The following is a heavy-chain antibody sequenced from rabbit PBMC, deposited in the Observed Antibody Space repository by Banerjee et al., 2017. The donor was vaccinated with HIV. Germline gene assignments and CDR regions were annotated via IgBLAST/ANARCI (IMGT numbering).Heavy chain of an antibody. CDR1: GLDFSSRDY. Sequence: QQQLEESGGGLVKPGGTLTLTCKASGLDFSSRDYMCWVRQAPGKGLEWIACIYAGSSGSAYYASWAKGRFTISSDNAQNTVSLQMNSLTAADTATYFCARGGTGGGDGYGLWGQGTLVTVS. J-gene: IGHJ3*01. D-gene: IGHD6-1*01. CDR3: ARGGTGGGDGYGL. V-gene: IGHV1S45*01. CDR2: IYAGSSGSA.